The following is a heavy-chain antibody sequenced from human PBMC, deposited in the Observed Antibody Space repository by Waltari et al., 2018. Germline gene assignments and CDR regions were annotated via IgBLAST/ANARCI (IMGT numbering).Heavy chain of an antibody. Sequence: EVQLLESGGGLVQHGGSLRLSCAASGFTFSSYAMSWFRPAPGKGLEWVSAISGSGGSTYYADSVKGRFTISRDNSKNTLYLQMNSLRAEVTAVYYCAKDPAAHNPYTIDYWGQGTLVTVSS. CDR1: GFTFSSYA. CDR3: AKDPAAHNPYTIDY. CDR2: ISGSGGST. V-gene: IGHV3-23*01. D-gene: IGHD2-2*02. J-gene: IGHJ4*02.